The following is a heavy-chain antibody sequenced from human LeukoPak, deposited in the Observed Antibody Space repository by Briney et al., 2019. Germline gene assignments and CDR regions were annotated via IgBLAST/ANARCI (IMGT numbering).Heavy chain of an antibody. CDR3: AKAASGNWNDVSDY. D-gene: IGHD1-20*01. V-gene: IGHV3-23*01. CDR1: GFTFSTYA. Sequence: PGGSLILSCSASGFTFSTYAMSWVRQAPGKGLEGVSAISGRGVSTSYADSVRGRFTISRDNSKNTLYTQMNSLRAEDTGVYYCAKAASGNWNDVSDYWGQGTLVTVSS. J-gene: IGHJ4*02. CDR2: ISGRGVST.